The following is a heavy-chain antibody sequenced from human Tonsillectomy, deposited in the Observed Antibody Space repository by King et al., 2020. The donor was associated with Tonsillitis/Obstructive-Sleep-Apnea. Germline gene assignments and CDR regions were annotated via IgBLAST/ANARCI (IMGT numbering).Heavy chain of an antibody. Sequence: QLVQSGAEVKKPGASLKISCKGSGYSFTSYWIGWVRQMPGKGLEWMGIIYPGDSDTRYSPSFQGQVTISADKSISTAYLQWSSLKASDTAMYYCARHEAYYYGSGLYYYGMDVWGQGTTVTVSS. D-gene: IGHD3-10*01. V-gene: IGHV5-51*01. CDR2: IYPGDSDT. CDR3: ARHEAYYYGSGLYYYGMDV. CDR1: GYSFTSYW. J-gene: IGHJ6*02.